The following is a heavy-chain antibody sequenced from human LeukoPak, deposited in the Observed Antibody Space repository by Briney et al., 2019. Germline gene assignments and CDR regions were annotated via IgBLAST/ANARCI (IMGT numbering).Heavy chain of an antibody. D-gene: IGHD6-13*01. J-gene: IGHJ4*02. CDR2: IYYSGST. CDR1: GGSISGYY. CDR3: ARHSHPDSTSWFWDY. Sequence: SETLSLTCTVSGGSISGYYWSWIRQPPGKGLKYIGYIYYSGSTNYNPSLKSRVTISVDTSKNQFSLKLSSVTASDTAIYYCARHSHPDSTSWFWDYWGQGTLVTVSS. V-gene: IGHV4-59*08.